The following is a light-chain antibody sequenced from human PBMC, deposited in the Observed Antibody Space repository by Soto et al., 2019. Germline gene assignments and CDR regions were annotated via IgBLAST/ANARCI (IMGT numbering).Light chain of an antibody. Sequence: EVGLTEAPGTSAVSGGGRVTLSCRASQTVTRSYLAWYQQKPGQAPRLLIYGASIRATGIPDRFSGSGSGTEFTPTISSLQPDDFATHYCPQYNSYPSFGQGTKVDIK. CDR3: PQYNSYPS. CDR2: GAS. J-gene: IGKJ1*01. V-gene: IGKV3-20*01. CDR1: QTVTRSY.